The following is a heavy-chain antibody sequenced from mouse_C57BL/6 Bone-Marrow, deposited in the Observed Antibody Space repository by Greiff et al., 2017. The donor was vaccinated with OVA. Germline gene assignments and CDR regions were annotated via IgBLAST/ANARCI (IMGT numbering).Heavy chain of an antibody. V-gene: IGHV1-22*01. Sequence: SGPELVKPGASVKMSCKASGYTFTDYNMHWVKQSPGKSLEWIGYINPNNGGTSYNQKFKGKATLTVNKSSSTAYMELRSLTSEDSAVYYCAREIYDGYSLDYWGQGTTLTVSS. CDR3: AREIYDGYSLDY. CDR2: INPNNGGT. J-gene: IGHJ2*01. CDR1: GYTFTDYN. D-gene: IGHD2-3*01.